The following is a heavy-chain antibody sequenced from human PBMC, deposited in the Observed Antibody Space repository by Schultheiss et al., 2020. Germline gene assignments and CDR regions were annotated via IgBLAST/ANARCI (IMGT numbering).Heavy chain of an antibody. J-gene: IGHJ4*02. D-gene: IGHD3-22*01. CDR1: GFTFSNAW. V-gene: IGHV3-71*01. CDR3: ATEGSDNGGYYGFTH. Sequence: GESLRLSCAASGFTFSNAWMSWVRQAPGKGLEWVGFIRSRAYDGSTEYAASVKGRFTISGDDFKNIAYLQMNSLKSEDTAVYYCATEGSDNGGYYGFTHWGRGTLVTVSS. CDR2: IRSRAYDGST.